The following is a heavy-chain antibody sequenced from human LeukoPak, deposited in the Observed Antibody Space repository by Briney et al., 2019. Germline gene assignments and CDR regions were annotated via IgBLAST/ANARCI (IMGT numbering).Heavy chain of an antibody. Sequence: SVKVSCKASGGTFSSNDISWGRQAPGQGVEGMGGIIPIFGTANYAQTFQGRVTITADESTSTAYLELSSLRSEVSAVYYCARAGIAAAGTLDFWGQGTLVTVSS. V-gene: IGHV1-69*01. CDR1: GGTFSSND. CDR3: ARAGIAAAGTLDF. CDR2: IIPIFGTA. J-gene: IGHJ4*02. D-gene: IGHD6-13*01.